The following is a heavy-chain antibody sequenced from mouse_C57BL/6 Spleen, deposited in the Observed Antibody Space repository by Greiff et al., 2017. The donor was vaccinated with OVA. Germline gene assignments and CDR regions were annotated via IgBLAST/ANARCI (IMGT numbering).Heavy chain of an antibody. CDR3: ADYGSSGAWFAY. J-gene: IGHJ3*01. Sequence: EVKLMESGPGLVKPSQSLSLTCSVTGYSITSGYYWNWIRQFPGNKLEWMGYISYDGSNNYNPSLKNRISITRDTSKNQFFLKLNSVTTEDTATYDCADYGSSGAWFAYWGQGTLVTVSA. V-gene: IGHV3-6*01. D-gene: IGHD1-1*01. CDR2: ISYDGSN. CDR1: GYSITSGYY.